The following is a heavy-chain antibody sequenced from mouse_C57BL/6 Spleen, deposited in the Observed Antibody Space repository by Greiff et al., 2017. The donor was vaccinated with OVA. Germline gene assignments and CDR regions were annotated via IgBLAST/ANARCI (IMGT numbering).Heavy chain of an antibody. CDR3: ARSIRYSAWFAY. CDR2: IHPNSGST. CDR1: GYTFTSYW. D-gene: IGHD3-1*01. V-gene: IGHV1-64*01. Sequence: QVQLQQPGAELVKPGASVKLSCKASGYTFTSYWMHWVKQRPGQGLEWIGMIHPNSGSTNYNEKFKSKATLTVDKSSSTAYMQLSSLTSEDSAVYDCARSIRYSAWFAYWGQGTLVTVSA. J-gene: IGHJ3*01.